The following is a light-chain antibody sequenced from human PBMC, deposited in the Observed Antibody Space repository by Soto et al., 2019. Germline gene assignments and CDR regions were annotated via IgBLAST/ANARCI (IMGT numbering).Light chain of an antibody. V-gene: IGKV1-33*01. CDR1: QDINNY. CDR2: DAS. Sequence: DVQMTQSPSSLSASVGDRVTITCQASQDINNYLNWYQHKPGRAPKLLIYDASNLETGVPSRFSGSRSETDFTFTISSLQPQDTATYYCQQYNNLPLTFGGGTKVEI. J-gene: IGKJ4*01. CDR3: QQYNNLPLT.